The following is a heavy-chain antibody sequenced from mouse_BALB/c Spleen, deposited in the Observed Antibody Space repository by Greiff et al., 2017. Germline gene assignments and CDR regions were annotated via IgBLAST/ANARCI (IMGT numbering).Heavy chain of an antibody. Sequence: EVKLVESGGDLVKPGGSLKLSCAASGFTFSSYGMSWVRQTPDKRLEWVATISSGGSYTYYPDSVKGRFTISRDNAKNTLYLQMSSLKSEDTAMYYCARAGNYDVLMDYWGQGTSVTVSS. D-gene: IGHD2-4*01. J-gene: IGHJ4*01. CDR3: ARAGNYDVLMDY. V-gene: IGHV5-6*01. CDR2: ISSGGSYT. CDR1: GFTFSSYG.